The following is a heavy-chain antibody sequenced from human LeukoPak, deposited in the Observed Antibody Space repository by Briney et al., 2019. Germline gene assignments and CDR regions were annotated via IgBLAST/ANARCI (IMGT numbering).Heavy chain of an antibody. CDR2: IYHSGST. CDR3: ARGGWYGGGYYYYYMDV. CDR1: GYSISSGYY. V-gene: IGHV4-38-2*01. Sequence: SETLSLTCAASGYSISSGYYWGWIRQPPGKGLEWIGSIYHSGSTYYNPSLKSRVTISVDTSKNQFSLKLSSVTAADTAVYYCARGGWYGGGYYYYYMDVWGKGTTVTVSS. D-gene: IGHD6-19*01. J-gene: IGHJ6*03.